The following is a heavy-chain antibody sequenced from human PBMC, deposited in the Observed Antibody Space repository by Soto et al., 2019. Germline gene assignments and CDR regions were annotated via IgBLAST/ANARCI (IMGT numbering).Heavy chain of an antibody. CDR2: IWYDESKK. CDR3: ARGGRLAGAGY. D-gene: IGHD3-10*01. V-gene: IGHV3-33*01. J-gene: IGHJ4*02. CDR1: GFTFSNYG. Sequence: QVQLVESGGGVVQPGRSLRLSCAASGFTFSNYGMHWVRQAPGKGLEWVAVIWYDESKKYYADSVKGRFTISRDSSKNTVTGQMTSLRGQEAAVYDWARGGRLAGAGYWGQGTLVTVSS.